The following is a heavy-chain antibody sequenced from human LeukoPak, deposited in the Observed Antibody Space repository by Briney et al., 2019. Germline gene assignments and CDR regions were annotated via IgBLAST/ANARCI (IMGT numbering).Heavy chain of an antibody. CDR2: ISWNSGSI. V-gene: IGHV3-9*01. CDR3: AKDSRFGDLDY. CDR1: GFTFDDYA. J-gene: IGHJ4*02. D-gene: IGHD3-10*01. Sequence: GGSLRLSCAASGFTFDDYAMHWVRQAPGKGLEWVSGISWNSGSIGYADSVKGRFTISRDNAKNSLYLQMNSLRAEDTALYYCAKDSRFGDLDYWGQGTLVTVSS.